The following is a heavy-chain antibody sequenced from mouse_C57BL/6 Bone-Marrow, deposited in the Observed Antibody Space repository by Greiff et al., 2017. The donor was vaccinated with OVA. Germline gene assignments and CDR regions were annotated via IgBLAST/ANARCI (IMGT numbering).Heavy chain of an antibody. V-gene: IGHV1-81*01. CDR3: ARHYRNREY. CDR1: GYTFTSYG. D-gene: IGHD2-5*01. CDR2: IYPRSGNT. Sequence: QVQLQQSGAELARPGASVKLSCKASGYTFTSYGISWVKQRTGQGLEWIGEIYPRSGNTYYNEKFKGKATLTAAKSSSTAYMEHRSLTSEDSAVYFCARHYRNREYRGQGTTLTGSS. J-gene: IGHJ2*01.